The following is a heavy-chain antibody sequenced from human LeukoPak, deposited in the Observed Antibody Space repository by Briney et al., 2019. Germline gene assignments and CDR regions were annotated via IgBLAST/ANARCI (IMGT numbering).Heavy chain of an antibody. CDR3: ARAGTTDYYYYYMDV. V-gene: IGHV1-69*13. CDR2: IIPSFGTA. D-gene: IGHD1-1*01. CDR1: GGTFSSNA. J-gene: IGHJ6*03. Sequence: ASVKVSCKASGGTFSSNAISWVRQAPGQGLEWMGGIIPSFGTADYAQKFQGRVTITADESTSTAYMELSSLRSEDTAVYYCARAGTTDYYYYYMDVWGKGTTVTISS.